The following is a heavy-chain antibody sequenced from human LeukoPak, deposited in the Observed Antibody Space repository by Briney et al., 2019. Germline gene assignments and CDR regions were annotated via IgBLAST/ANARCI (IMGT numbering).Heavy chain of an antibody. V-gene: IGHV3-48*03. D-gene: IGHD5-12*01. CDR3: ASALGGSGYDRPFDY. J-gene: IGHJ4*02. Sequence: GGSLRLSCTASRFYFSTYDMNWVRQVPGKGLEWVSYIDSSASTTYYAGSVQGRFTISRDNAKNSLYLQMRSLRVEDTAFYYCASALGGSGYDRPFDYWGQGTLVTVSS. CDR1: RFYFSTYD. CDR2: IDSSASTT.